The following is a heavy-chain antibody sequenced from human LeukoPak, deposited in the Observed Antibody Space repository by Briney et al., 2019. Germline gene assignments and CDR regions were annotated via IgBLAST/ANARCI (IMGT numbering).Heavy chain of an antibody. J-gene: IGHJ4*02. CDR3: ARGLGYCSSTSCYKWDMYYFDY. D-gene: IGHD2-2*02. Sequence: PSETLSLTCTVSGGSISSYYWSWVRQAPGKGLGWVSVIYSGGSTYYADSVKGRFTISRDNSKNTLYLQMSSLRAEDTAVYYCARGLGYCSSTSCYKWDMYYFDYWGQGTLVTVSS. CDR1: GGSISSYY. CDR2: IYSGGST. V-gene: IGHV3-66*02.